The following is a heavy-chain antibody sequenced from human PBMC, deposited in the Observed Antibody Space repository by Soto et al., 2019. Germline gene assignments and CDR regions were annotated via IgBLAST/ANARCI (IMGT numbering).Heavy chain of an antibody. Sequence: QVQLQESGPGLVKPSQTLSLTCTVSGGSISSGDYYWSWIRQPPGKGLEWIGYIYYSGSTNYNPSLKSRVTISVDTSKNQCSLKLSSVTAADTAVYYCARLVQYYYDSSGYDYWGQGTLVTVSS. CDR1: GGSISSGDYY. D-gene: IGHD3-22*01. CDR2: IYYSGST. V-gene: IGHV4-30-4*01. CDR3: ARLVQYYYDSSGYDY. J-gene: IGHJ4*02.